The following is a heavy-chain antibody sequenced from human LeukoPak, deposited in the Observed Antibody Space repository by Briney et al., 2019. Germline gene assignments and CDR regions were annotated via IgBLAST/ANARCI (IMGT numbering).Heavy chain of an antibody. V-gene: IGHV4-30-4*08. Sequence: KPSETLSLTCTVSGDSISSGDYYWSWIRQPPGKGLEWIGYIYYSGSTYYNPSLKSRVTISVDTSKNQFSLKLSSVTAADTAVYYCAREVPLRFFDYWGQGTLVTVSS. CDR1: GDSISSGDYY. CDR2: IYYSGST. D-gene: IGHD3-3*01. J-gene: IGHJ4*02. CDR3: AREVPLRFFDY.